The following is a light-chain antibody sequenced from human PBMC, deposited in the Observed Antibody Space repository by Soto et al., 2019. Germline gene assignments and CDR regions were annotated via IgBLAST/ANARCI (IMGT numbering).Light chain of an antibody. V-gene: IGLV1-40*01. J-gene: IGLJ2*01. CDR3: QSYDSSPHVV. Sequence: QSVLTQPPSVSGAPGQRVTISCTGSSSNIGAGYDVNWYQQLPGTAPKLLIYVNSNRPSGVPDRFSGCKSGTSASLAITGLQAGDEADYYCQSYDSSPHVVFGGGTKLTVL. CDR1: SSNIGAGYD. CDR2: VNS.